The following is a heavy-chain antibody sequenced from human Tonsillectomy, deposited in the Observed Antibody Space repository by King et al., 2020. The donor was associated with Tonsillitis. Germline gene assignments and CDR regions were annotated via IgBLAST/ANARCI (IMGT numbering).Heavy chain of an antibody. Sequence: VQLVESGSELKKPGASVKVSCKTSGYIFTNYAMNWVRQAPGQGPEWMGWINTNTGNPTYAQGFTGRFVFSLDTSVSTAYLQISSLKAEDTAVYYCARDPWGVGGTYRDYWGQGTLVTVSS. V-gene: IGHV7-4-1*02. J-gene: IGHJ4*02. CDR3: ARDPWGVGGTYRDY. D-gene: IGHD1-26*01. CDR2: INTNTGNP. CDR1: GYIFTNYA.